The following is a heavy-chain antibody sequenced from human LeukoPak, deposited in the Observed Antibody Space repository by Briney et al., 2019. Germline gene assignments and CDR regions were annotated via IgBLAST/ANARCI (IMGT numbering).Heavy chain of an antibody. CDR3: AKDPVRYCSGGSCYFFDY. CDR2: ISYDGSNK. J-gene: IGHJ4*02. CDR1: GFTFSSYG. D-gene: IGHD2-15*01. V-gene: IGHV3-30*18. Sequence: PGGSLRLSCAASGFTFSSYGMHWVRQAPGKGLEWVAIISYDGSNKYYADSVKGRFTISRDNSKNTLYLQMNSLRAEDTAVYYCAKDPVRYCSGGSCYFFDYWGQGTLVTVSS.